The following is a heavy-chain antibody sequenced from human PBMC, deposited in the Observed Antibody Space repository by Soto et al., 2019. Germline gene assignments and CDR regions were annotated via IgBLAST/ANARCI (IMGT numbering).Heavy chain of an antibody. J-gene: IGHJ4*02. Sequence: SETLSLTCTVSGGSISSSTYYWGWMRQPPGKGLEGIASFFIGGSTYYNPSLKSRVTISVDTSKNQFSLKLSSVTAADTAVYYCARHAQDFWSGYRYYFDYWGQGTLVTVSS. V-gene: IGHV4-39*01. D-gene: IGHD3-3*01. CDR3: ARHAQDFWSGYRYYFDY. CDR1: GGSISSSTYY. CDR2: FFIGGST.